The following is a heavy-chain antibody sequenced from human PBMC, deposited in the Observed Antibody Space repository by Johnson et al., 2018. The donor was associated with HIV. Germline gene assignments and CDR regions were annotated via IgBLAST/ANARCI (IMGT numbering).Heavy chain of an antibody. D-gene: IGHD3-22*01. CDR2: IRFHGSHK. CDR3: ARGSRYTYDNDDAHLLHAFDI. CDR1: GFTVSSNY. Sequence: QVQLVESGGGLVQPGGSLRLSCAASGFTVSSNYMSWVRQAPGKGLEWVTFIRFHGSHKYYADSVKGRFTISRDRSKNTLYLQMNSLRAEDMAVYYCARGSRYTYDNDDAHLLHAFDIWGRGTMVTVSS. V-gene: IGHV3-30*02. J-gene: IGHJ3*02.